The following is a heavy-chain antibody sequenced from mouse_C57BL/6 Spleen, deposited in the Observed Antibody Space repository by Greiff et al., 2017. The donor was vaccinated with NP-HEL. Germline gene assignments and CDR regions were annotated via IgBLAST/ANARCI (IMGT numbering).Heavy chain of an antibody. J-gene: IGHJ3*01. CDR1: GYTFTDYE. Sequence: VQLQQSGAELVRPGASVTLSCKASGYTFTDYEMHWVKQTPVHGLEWIGAIDPETGGTAYNQKFKGKAILTADKSSSTAYMELRSLTSEDSAVYYCTRGEDSSGYVPAWFAYWGQGTLVTVSA. CDR2: IDPETGGT. D-gene: IGHD3-2*02. V-gene: IGHV1-15*01. CDR3: TRGEDSSGYVPAWFAY.